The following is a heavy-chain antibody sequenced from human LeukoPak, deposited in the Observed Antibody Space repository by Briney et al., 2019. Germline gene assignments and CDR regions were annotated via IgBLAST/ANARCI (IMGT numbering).Heavy chain of an antibody. D-gene: IGHD3-10*01. Sequence: SETLSLTCTVSGGSISSYYWSWIRQPPGKGLEWIGYIYYSGSTNYNPSLKSRVTISVDTSKNQFSLKLSSVTAADTAVYYCARHLYYGSGSYWAYYYYMDVWGKGTTVTISS. V-gene: IGHV4-59*08. CDR3: ARHLYYGSGSYWAYYYYMDV. J-gene: IGHJ6*03. CDR2: IYYSGST. CDR1: GGSISSYY.